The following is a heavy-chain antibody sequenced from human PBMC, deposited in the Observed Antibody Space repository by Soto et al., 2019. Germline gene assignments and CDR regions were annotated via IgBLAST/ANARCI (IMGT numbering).Heavy chain of an antibody. V-gene: IGHV4-61*01. D-gene: IGHD6-19*01. J-gene: IGHJ4*02. CDR1: GDSVSSGSYY. CDR2: IYYSGST. CDR3: ASSSGWHFDY. Sequence: QVQLQESGPGLVKPSETLSLTCTVSGDSVSSGSYYWSWIRQPPGKGLEWIGYIYYSGSTNYNPSLKGRVTISVDTSKNQFSLKLSSMTAADTAVYYCASSSGWHFDYWGQGTLVTVSS.